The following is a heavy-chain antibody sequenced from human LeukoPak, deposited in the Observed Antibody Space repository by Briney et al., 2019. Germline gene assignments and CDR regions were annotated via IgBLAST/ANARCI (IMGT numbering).Heavy chain of an antibody. D-gene: IGHD3-3*01. CDR3: ARDLPLTTLFDYFDY. CDR2: ISSSSSYI. J-gene: IGHJ4*02. Sequence: GGSLRLSCAASGFTFSSYSMNWVRQAPGKGLEWVSSISSSSSYIYYADSVKGRFTISRDNAKNSLYLQMNSLRAEDTAVYYCARDLPLTTLFDYFDYWGQGTLVTVSS. V-gene: IGHV3-21*01. CDR1: GFTFSSYS.